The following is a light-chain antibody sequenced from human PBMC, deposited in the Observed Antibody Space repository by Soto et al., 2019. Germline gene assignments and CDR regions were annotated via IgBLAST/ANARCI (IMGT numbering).Light chain of an antibody. CDR1: QSVSSR. J-gene: IGKJ1*01. V-gene: IGKV1-5*03. CDR2: KAS. Sequence: DIQMTQSPSTLSASVGDRVTITCRASQSVSSRLAWYQQKPGKAPKVLIYKASSLESGVPSRFSGSGSGTEFTITISSLQPDDFATYYCQQYNNYWTFGQGTKVEIK. CDR3: QQYNNYWT.